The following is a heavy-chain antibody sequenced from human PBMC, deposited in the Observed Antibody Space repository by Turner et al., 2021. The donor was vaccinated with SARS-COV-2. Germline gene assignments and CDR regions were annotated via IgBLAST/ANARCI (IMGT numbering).Heavy chain of an antibody. Sequence: QVQLVQSGAAGRKPGASVKASGRASAYTFTSYDIGINWVRQATGQGLEWMGWMKHNSGNTGYAQKFQGRVTMTRNTSISTAYMELSSLRSEDTAVYYCTRAAQLTVWFDPWGQGTLVTVSS. CDR2: MKHNSGNT. CDR1: AYTFTSYD. J-gene: IGHJ5*02. V-gene: IGHV1-8*01. D-gene: IGHD3-9*01. CDR3: TRAAQLTVWFDP.